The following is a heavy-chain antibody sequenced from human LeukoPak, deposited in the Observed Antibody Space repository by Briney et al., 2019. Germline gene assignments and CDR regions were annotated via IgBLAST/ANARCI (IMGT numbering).Heavy chain of an antibody. J-gene: IGHJ4*02. Sequence: SETLSLTCTVSGGSISSYYWSWIRQPPGKGLEWIGYIYYSGSTNYNPSLKSRVTMSVDTSKNQFSLKLSSVTAADTAVYYCARTRYFDWPHYFDYWGQGTLVTVSS. CDR1: GGSISSYY. CDR2: IYYSGST. D-gene: IGHD3-9*01. V-gene: IGHV4-59*12. CDR3: ARTRYFDWPHYFDY.